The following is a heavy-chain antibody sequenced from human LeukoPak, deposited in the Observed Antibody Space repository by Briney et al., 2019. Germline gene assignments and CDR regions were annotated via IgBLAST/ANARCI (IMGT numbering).Heavy chain of an antibody. D-gene: IGHD2-2*01. CDR2: ISSSSSYI. J-gene: IGHJ4*02. CDR1: GFTFSSYS. V-gene: IGHV3-21*01. CDR3: ARVGYCSSTSCHDFDY. Sequence: PGGSLRLSCAASGFTFSSYSMNWVRQAPGKGLEWVSSISSSSSYIYYADSVKGRFTISRDNAKNSLYLQMNSLRAEDTAVYCCARVGYCSSTSCHDFDYWGQGTLVTVSS.